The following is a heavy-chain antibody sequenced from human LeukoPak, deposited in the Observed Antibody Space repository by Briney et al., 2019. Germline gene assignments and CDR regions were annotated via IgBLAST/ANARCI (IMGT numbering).Heavy chain of an antibody. CDR2: ISGSGGST. J-gene: IGHJ4*02. CDR1: GFTFSSYA. V-gene: IGHV3-23*01. D-gene: IGHD3-22*01. CDR3: AKDQRGATYYYDSSGYYFDY. Sequence: PGGSLRLSRAASGFTFSSYAMSWVRQAPGKGLEWVSAISGSGGSTYYADSVKGRFTISRDNSKNTLYLQMNSLRAEDTAVYYCAKDQRGATYYYDSSGYYFDYWGQGTLVTVSS.